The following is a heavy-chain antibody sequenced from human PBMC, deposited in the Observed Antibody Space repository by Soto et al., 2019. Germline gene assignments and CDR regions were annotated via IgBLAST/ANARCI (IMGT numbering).Heavy chain of an antibody. CDR2: VYSSGTT. Sequence: PSETLSLTCSVSGGSINSYWWSWIRQPAGRGLEWIGRVYSSGTTDYNPSLNSRATMSVETSKNQFSLKLSSVTAADTAVYYCAEDLSSSFHAFDIWGQGTMVTV. V-gene: IGHV4-4*07. J-gene: IGHJ3*02. CDR1: GGSINSYW. CDR3: AEDLSSSFHAFDI. D-gene: IGHD6-6*01.